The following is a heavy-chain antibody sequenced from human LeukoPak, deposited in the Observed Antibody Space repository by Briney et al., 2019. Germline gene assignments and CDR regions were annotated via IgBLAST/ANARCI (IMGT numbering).Heavy chain of an antibody. J-gene: IGHJ3*02. V-gene: IGHV4-4*07. CDR2: IYTSGST. D-gene: IGHD3-22*01. CDR1: GGSISSYY. Sequence: RASETLSLTCTVSGGSISSYYWSWIRQPAGKGLEWIGRIYTSGSTNYNPSLKSRVTMSVDTSKNQFSLKLSSVTAADTAVYYCAGVRGYDSSGYFTGAFDIWGQGTMVTVSS. CDR3: AGVRGYDSSGYFTGAFDI.